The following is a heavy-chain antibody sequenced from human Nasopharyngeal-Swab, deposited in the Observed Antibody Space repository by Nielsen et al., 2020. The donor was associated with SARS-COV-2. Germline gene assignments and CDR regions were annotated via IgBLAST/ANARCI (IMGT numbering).Heavy chain of an antibody. CDR3: AISVSGSYSPFDY. CDR2: INPIFGTA. CDR1: GGTFSSYA. V-gene: IGHV1-69*13. D-gene: IGHD1-26*01. J-gene: IGHJ4*02. Sequence: SVKVSCKASGGTFSSYAISWVRQAPGQGLEWMGGINPIFGTANYAQKFQGRVTITADESTSTAYMELSSLRSEDTAVYYCAISVSGSYSPFDYWGQGTLVTVSS.